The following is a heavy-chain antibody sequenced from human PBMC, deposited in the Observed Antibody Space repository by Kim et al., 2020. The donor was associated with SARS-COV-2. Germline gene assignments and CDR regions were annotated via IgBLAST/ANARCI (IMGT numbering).Heavy chain of an antibody. J-gene: IGHJ6*02. V-gene: IGHV3-66*04. Sequence: VQGRFTISRDHSKNTLYLQMNSLRAEDTAVYYCARRGYYGSTYYYYGMDVWGQGTTVTVSS. D-gene: IGHD3-10*01. CDR3: ARRGYYGSTYYYYGMDV.